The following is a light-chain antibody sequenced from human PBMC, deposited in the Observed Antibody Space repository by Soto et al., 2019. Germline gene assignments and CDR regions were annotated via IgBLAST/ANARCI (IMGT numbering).Light chain of an antibody. Sequence: EIALTQSPGTLSLSPGERATLSCRASQSVTSNYLAWYQQKPGQAPRLLLFGASIRDTGIPVRFSGSGSGTDFTLTIPRLEPEDFAVYYCHQYGSSPGTFGQGPKVEVK. V-gene: IGKV3-20*01. J-gene: IGKJ1*01. CDR1: QSVTSNY. CDR2: GAS. CDR3: HQYGSSPGT.